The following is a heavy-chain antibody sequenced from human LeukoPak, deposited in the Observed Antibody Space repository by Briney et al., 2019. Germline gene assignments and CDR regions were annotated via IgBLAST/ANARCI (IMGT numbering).Heavy chain of an antibody. V-gene: IGHV1-46*01. CDR2: INPSGGST. D-gene: IGHD2-15*01. CDR3: ARDGRDIVVVVAAIDY. CDR1: GYTFTSYY. Sequence: ASVKVSCKASGYTFTSYYMHWVRQAPGQGLEWMGIINPSGGSTSYAQKFQGRVTMTRDTSTSTVYMELRSLRSDDTAVYYCARDGRDIVVVVAAIDYWGQGTLVTVSS. J-gene: IGHJ4*02.